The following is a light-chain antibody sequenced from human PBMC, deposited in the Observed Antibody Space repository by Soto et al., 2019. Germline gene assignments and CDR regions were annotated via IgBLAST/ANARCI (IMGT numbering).Light chain of an antibody. Sequence: EIVLAQSPGTLSLSPGERATLXXXXSQSVSRSYIAWYQQKPGQAPRLLIYGASRRATGIPDRFSGGGSETDFTLTISRLEPEDFAVYYCQQYSRSPLTFGQGTKVDIK. CDR3: QQYSRSPLT. CDR2: GAS. CDR1: QSVSRSY. V-gene: IGKV3-20*01. J-gene: IGKJ1*01.